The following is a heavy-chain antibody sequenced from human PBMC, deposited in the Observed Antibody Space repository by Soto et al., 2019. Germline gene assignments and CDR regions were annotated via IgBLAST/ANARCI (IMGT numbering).Heavy chain of an antibody. CDR3: ARDGRYNWFDP. CDR1: GGTFSSYT. V-gene: IGHV1-69*04. Sequence: QVQLVHSGAAVKKPGSSVKVSCKASGGTFSSYTISWVRQAPGQGLEWMGRIIPILGIANYAQKFQGRVTITADKSTSTAYMELSSLRSEDTAVYYCARDGRYNWFDPWGQGTLVTVSS. J-gene: IGHJ5*02. CDR2: IIPILGIA.